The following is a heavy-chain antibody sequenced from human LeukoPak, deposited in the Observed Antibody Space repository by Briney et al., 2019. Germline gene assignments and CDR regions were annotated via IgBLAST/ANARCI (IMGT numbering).Heavy chain of an antibody. V-gene: IGHV1-2*02. CDR3: ARVAGYCSSTSCYGGNDAFDI. CDR2: INPNSGGT. Sequence: ASVKVSCKASRYTFTGYYMHWVRQAPGQGLEWMGWINPNSGGTNYAQKFQGRVTMTRDTSISTAYMELSRLRSDDTAVYYCARVAGYCSSTSCYGGNDAFDIWGQGTMVTVSS. D-gene: IGHD2-2*01. CDR1: RYTFTGYY. J-gene: IGHJ3*02.